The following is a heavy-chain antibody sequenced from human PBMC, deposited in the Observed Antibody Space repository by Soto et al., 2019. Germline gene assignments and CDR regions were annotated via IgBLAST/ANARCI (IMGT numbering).Heavy chain of an antibody. Sequence: SVKVSCKASGGTFSSYAISWVRQAPGQGLEWMGGIIPIFGTANYAQKFQGRVTITADESTSTAYMELSSLRSEDTAVYYCAGGNKYYDFWSGYSPDAFDIWGQGTMVTVSS. CDR1: GGTFSSYA. CDR2: IIPIFGTA. J-gene: IGHJ3*02. CDR3: AGGNKYYDFWSGYSPDAFDI. V-gene: IGHV1-69*13. D-gene: IGHD3-3*01.